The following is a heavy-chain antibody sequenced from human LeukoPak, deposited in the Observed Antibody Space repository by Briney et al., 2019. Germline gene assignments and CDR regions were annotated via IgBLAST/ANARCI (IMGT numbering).Heavy chain of an antibody. V-gene: IGHV3-74*01. D-gene: IGHD3-22*01. CDR1: GFNFSRYW. J-gene: IGHJ1*01. CDR3: ARAPSEIGGYYPEYFRH. CDR2: IKSDGGT. Sequence: GGSLRLSCAASGFNFSRYWMHWLRHAPGKGLVWVSRIKSDGGTNYADSVKGRFTISRDNAKSTVSLQMNSLRAEDTGVYYCARAPSEIGGYYPEYFRHWGQGTRVTVSS.